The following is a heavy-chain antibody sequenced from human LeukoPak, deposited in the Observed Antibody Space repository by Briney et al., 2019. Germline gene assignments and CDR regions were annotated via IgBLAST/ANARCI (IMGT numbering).Heavy chain of an antibody. J-gene: IGHJ4*02. Sequence: SQTLSLTCTVSGGSISGYYWSWSRQAPGKGVEWIGNIYYSGNTYYNPSLKSRLTISVDTSKNQFSLGLSSVTAADTAVYYCARGGQYYDSNNWGQGTLVTVSS. V-gene: IGHV4-31*03. CDR3: ARGGQYYDSNN. CDR1: GGSISGYY. D-gene: IGHD3-22*01. CDR2: IYYSGNT.